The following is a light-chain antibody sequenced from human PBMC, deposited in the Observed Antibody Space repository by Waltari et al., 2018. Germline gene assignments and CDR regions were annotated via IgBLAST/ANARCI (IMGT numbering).Light chain of an antibody. CDR2: TAS. J-gene: IGKJ1*01. CDR3: QQSYNLPRT. V-gene: IGKV1-39*01. CDR1: QNIINY. Sequence: DIQMTQSPSSLSASVGDRVTITCRASQNIINYLNWYQQIPGKAPKILIYTASSLKNGVPSRFSGSGSGTEFTLTISSLQPEDFATYYCQQSYNLPRTFGQGTKVEIK.